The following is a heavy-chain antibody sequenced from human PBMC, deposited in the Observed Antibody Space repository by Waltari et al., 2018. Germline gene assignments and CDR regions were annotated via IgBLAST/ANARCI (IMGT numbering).Heavy chain of an antibody. V-gene: IGHV3-21*01. J-gene: IGHJ6*02. CDR1: GFTFSSYS. CDR2: ISSSSSYI. D-gene: IGHD3-3*01. CDR3: AREGRITIFGVVDYYYYGMDV. Sequence: EVQLVESGGGLVKPGGSLRLSCAASGFTFSSYSMTWVSQAPGKGLEWVSSISSSSSYIYYADSVKGRFTISRDNAKNSLYLQMNSLRADDTAVYYCAREGRITIFGVVDYYYYGMDVWGQGTTVTVSS.